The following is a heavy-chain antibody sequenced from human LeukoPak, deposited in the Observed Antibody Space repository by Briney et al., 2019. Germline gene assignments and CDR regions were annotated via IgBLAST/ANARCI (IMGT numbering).Heavy chain of an antibody. CDR2: ISSSSSYI. Sequence: GGSLRLSCAASGFTFSSYSMNWVRQAPGKGLEWVSSISSSSSYIYYADSVKGRFAISRDNAKNSLYLQMNSLRAEDTAVYYCARKGRGYSYGFDYWGQGTLVTVSS. CDR1: GFTFSSYS. V-gene: IGHV3-21*01. J-gene: IGHJ4*02. CDR3: ARKGRGYSYGFDY. D-gene: IGHD5-18*01.